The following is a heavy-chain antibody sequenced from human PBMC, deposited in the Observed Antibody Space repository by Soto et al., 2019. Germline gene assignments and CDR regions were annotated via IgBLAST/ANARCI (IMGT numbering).Heavy chain of an antibody. CDR3: ARDGRLYSSSWYRGNYYYGMDV. CDR1: GGSFRSYA. V-gene: IGHV1-69*06. CDR2: IIPIFGTA. D-gene: IGHD6-13*01. Sequence: SCWTSGGSFRSYAISWVRQATGQGLEWMGGIIPIFGTANYAQKFQGRVTITADKSTSTAYMELSSLRSEDTAVYYCARDGRLYSSSWYRGNYYYGMDVWGQGTTVTVSS. J-gene: IGHJ6*02.